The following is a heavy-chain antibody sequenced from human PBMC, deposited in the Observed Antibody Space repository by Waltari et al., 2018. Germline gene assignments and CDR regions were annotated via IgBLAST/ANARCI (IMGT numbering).Heavy chain of an antibody. CDR1: GGSISSSSYY. Sequence: QLQLQESGPGLVKPSETLSLTCTVSGGSISSSSYYWGWIRQPPGKGLEWIGSIYYSGSTYYNPSLKSRVTISVDTSKNQFSLKLSSVTAADTAVYYCARESIAAAVPFDYWGQGTLVTVSS. CDR3: ARESIAAAVPFDY. D-gene: IGHD6-13*01. J-gene: IGHJ4*02. V-gene: IGHV4-39*07. CDR2: IYYSGST.